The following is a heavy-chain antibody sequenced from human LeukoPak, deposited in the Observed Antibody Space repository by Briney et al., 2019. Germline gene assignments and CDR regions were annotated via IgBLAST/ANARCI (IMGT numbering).Heavy chain of an antibody. CDR2: IIVHGRGT. J-gene: IGHJ4*02. CDR1: GFTFSSYW. V-gene: IGHV3-74*01. CDR3: AKDAQRGFDYSNSLEY. D-gene: IGHD4-11*01. Sequence: GGSLRLSCAASGFTFSSYWMHWVRQGPGKGLVWVSRIIVHGRGTIYADSVKGRFTISRDNSRNTLYLQMNSLRDDDTAVYYCAKDAQRGFDYSNSLEYWGQGTLVIVSS.